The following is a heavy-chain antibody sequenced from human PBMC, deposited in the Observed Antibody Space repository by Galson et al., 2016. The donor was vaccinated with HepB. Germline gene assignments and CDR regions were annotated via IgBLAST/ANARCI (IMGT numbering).Heavy chain of an antibody. J-gene: IGHJ5*02. CDR2: IEGDGTRP. CDR3: ARDLSGPDR. CDR1: GFTFRNRQ. V-gene: IGHV3-74*01. Sequence: SLRLSCAVSGFTFRNRQVHWIRQVPGKGLMWVARIEGDGTRPIYAASVEGRFIISSDSAENTVYLQMNRLRAEDTALYYCARDLSGPDRWGQGTLVTVSP.